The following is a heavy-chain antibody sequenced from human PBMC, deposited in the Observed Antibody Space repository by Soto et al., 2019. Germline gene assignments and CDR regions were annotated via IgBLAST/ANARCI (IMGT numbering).Heavy chain of an antibody. V-gene: IGHV3-21*01. CDR1: GFTFSSYS. CDR3: ARSGARAYYYDSSGPDDAFDI. J-gene: IGHJ3*02. D-gene: IGHD3-22*01. Sequence: LRLSCAASGFTFSSYSMNWVRQAPGKGLEWVSSISSSSSYIYYADSVKGRFTISRDNAKNSLYLQMNSLRAEDTAVFHCARSGARAYYYDSSGPDDAFDIWGQGTMVTVSS. CDR2: ISSSSSYI.